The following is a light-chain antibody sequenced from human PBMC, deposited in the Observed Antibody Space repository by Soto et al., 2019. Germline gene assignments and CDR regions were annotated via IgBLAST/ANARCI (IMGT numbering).Light chain of an antibody. CDR3: QQYNSLWT. J-gene: IGKJ1*01. CDR1: QSISSW. CDR2: KAS. V-gene: IGKV1-5*03. Sequence: DIQMTQSPSTLSASVGDRVTITCRASQSISSWLAWYQQKPGKAPKLLIYKASSLESGVPSRFSGSGSRTEFTLTISSLQPDDFATYYCQQYNSLWTFGQGTKVDIK.